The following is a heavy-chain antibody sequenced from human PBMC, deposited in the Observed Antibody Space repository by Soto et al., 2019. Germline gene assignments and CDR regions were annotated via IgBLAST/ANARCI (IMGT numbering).Heavy chain of an antibody. CDR3: ARRNSSSDENYYYYYRDV. V-gene: IGHV4-34*01. CDR2: INHSGST. J-gene: IGHJ6*03. D-gene: IGHD6-13*01. Sequence: SETLSLTCAVYGGSFSGYYWSWIRQPPGKGLEWIGEINHSGSTNYNPSLKSRVTISVDTSKNQFSLKLSSVTAADTAVYYCARRNSSSDENYYYYYRDVGGKGTTVTVS. CDR1: GGSFSGYY.